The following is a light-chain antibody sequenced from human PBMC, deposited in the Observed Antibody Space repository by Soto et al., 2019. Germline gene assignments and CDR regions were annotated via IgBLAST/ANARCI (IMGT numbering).Light chain of an antibody. CDR2: EGS. Sequence: QSALTQPASVSGSPGQSITISCTGTSSDVGSYNLVSWYQQHPAKAPKLMIYEGSKRPSGVSNRFSGSKSGNTASLTISGLHAEDESDYYCFSYAGSSTDVVFGGGTKLPVL. J-gene: IGLJ2*01. CDR3: FSYAGSSTDVV. V-gene: IGLV2-23*01. CDR1: SSDVGSYNL.